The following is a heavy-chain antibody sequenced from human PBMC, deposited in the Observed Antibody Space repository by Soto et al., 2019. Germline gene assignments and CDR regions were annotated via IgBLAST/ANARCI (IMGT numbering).Heavy chain of an antibody. J-gene: IGHJ4*02. Sequence: SETLSLTCAVSGGSLRGHYWSWIRQSPEKGLEWIGEINHSGFTNYNPTLKGRVTISRDASKNQFSLRLSSMTAADSAVYFCARAAVKLGATLFDSWGQGTLVTVSS. CDR1: GGSLRGHY. CDR3: ARAAVKLGATLFDS. V-gene: IGHV4-34*01. D-gene: IGHD1-26*01. CDR2: INHSGFT.